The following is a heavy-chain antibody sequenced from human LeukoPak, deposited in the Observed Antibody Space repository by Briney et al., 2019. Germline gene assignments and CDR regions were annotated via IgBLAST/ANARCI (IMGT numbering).Heavy chain of an antibody. J-gene: IGHJ4*02. CDR2: IYASGST. CDR1: GASISSGTYY. D-gene: IGHD1-1*01. Sequence: SSQTLSLTCTVSGASISSGTYYWSWIRQPAGKGLEWIGRIYASGSTNYNPSLKSRVTISVDTSKNQFSLKLSSVTAADTAVYYCARLLRYHYFDYWGQGTLVTVSS. CDR3: ARLLRYHYFDY. V-gene: IGHV4-61*02.